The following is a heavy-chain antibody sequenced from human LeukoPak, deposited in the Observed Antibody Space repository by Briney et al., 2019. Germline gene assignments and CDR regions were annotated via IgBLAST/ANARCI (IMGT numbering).Heavy chain of an antibody. CDR3: ARDSLPYSYGFNRGIDY. D-gene: IGHD5-18*01. CDR1: GFTFSSYS. J-gene: IGHJ4*02. V-gene: IGHV3-21*01. CDR2: ISSGSSHT. Sequence: GGSLRLSCAASGFTFSSYSMNWVRQAPGKGLQWVSSISSGSSHTYYADSVKGRFTISRDNAKNSLYLQMNSLRAADTAVYYCARDSLPYSYGFNRGIDYWGQGTLVTVSS.